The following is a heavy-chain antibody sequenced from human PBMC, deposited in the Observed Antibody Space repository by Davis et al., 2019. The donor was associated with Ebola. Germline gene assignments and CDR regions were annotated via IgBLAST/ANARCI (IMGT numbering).Heavy chain of an antibody. J-gene: IGHJ4*02. CDR2: VSGYTGNT. D-gene: IGHD3-10*01. CDR1: GGTFSIFG. Sequence: ASVKVSCKASGGTFSIFGITWVRQAPGQGLEWMGWVSGYTGNTFYAQKFQGRVSMTTDASTTTAYLELRSLRSDDTAVYFCARGTYFDYWGQGTLVTVSS. V-gene: IGHV1-18*01. CDR3: ARGTYFDY.